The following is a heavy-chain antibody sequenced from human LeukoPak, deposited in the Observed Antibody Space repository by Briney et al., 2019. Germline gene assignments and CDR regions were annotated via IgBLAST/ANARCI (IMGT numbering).Heavy chain of an antibody. CDR2: IKEDGSQK. CDR1: EFTFASYW. CDR3: AELGITMIGGV. J-gene: IGHJ6*04. Sequence: GGSLRLSCAASEFTFASYWMSWVRQPPGKGLEWVANIKEDGSQKYYVDSLKGRFTISRDNAKNSLYLQMNSLGAEDTAVYYCAELGITMIGGVWGKGTTVTISS. D-gene: IGHD3-10*02. V-gene: IGHV3-7*01.